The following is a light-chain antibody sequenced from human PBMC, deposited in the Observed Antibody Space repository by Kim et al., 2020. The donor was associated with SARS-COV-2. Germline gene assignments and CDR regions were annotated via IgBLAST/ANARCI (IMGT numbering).Light chain of an antibody. CDR2: AAS. CDR1: QGISSY. CDR3: QQYYTYPRT. V-gene: IGKV1-8*01. Sequence: AIQITQSPSSLSASTGDRVTITCRASQGISSYLAWYQQKPGKAPKLLIYAASTLQSGVPSRFSGSGSGTDFTLTISCLQSEDFATYYCQQYYTYPRTFGQATKVAI. J-gene: IGKJ1*01.